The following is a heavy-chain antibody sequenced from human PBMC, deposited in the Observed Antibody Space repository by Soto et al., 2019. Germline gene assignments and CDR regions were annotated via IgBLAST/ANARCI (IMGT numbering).Heavy chain of an antibody. CDR1: GGSFSGYY. J-gene: IGHJ4*02. CDR3: ARERYYSGSGAY. CDR2: IKEDGSEK. D-gene: IGHD3-10*01. Sequence: LTCAVYGGSFSGYYWSWVRQAPGKGLEWVANIKEDGSEKNYVDSVKGQFTISRDNAKNSLYLQMNSLRAEDTAVYYCARERYYSGSGAYWGQGPLVTVSS. V-gene: IGHV3-7*01.